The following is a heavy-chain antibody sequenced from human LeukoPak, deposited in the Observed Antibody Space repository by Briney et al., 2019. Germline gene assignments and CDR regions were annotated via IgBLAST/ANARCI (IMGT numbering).Heavy chain of an antibody. J-gene: IGHJ4*02. V-gene: IGHV4-34*01. Sequence: SETLSLTCAVYGGSFSGYYWSWIRQPPGKGLEWIGEINHSGSTNYNPSLKSRVTISVDTSKNQFSLKLSSVTAADTAVYYCARDPGYYGSGSRGAFDYWGQGTLVTVSS. D-gene: IGHD3-10*01. CDR3: ARDPGYYGSGSRGAFDY. CDR2: INHSGST. CDR1: GGSFSGYY.